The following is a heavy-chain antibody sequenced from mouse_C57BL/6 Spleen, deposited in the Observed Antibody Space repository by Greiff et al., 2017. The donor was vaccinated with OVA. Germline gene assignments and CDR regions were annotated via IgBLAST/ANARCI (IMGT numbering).Heavy chain of an antibody. CDR2: IDPSDSYT. V-gene: IGHV1-69*01. Sequence: QVQLKQPGAELVMPGASVKLSCKASGYTFTSYWMHWVKQRPGQGLEWIGEIDPSDSYTNYNQKFKGKSTLTVDKSSSTAYMQLSSLTSEDSAVYYCARSNGTGFAYWGQGTLVTVSA. CDR1: GYTFTSYW. CDR3: ARSNGTGFAY. D-gene: IGHD4-1*01. J-gene: IGHJ3*01.